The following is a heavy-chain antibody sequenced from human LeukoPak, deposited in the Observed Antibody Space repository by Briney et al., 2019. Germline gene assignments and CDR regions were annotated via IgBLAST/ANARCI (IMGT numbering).Heavy chain of an antibody. J-gene: IGHJ4*02. V-gene: IGHV1-2*02. CDR2: INPNSGET. CDR1: GYTFTDYY. Sequence: ASVKVSCKTSGYTFTDYYIHWVRQAPGQELEWMGWINPNSGETNSAQKFQGRVTMTGDTSISTAYMELRRVTSDDTAVYYCARDRDYSNTERGFDYWGQGTLVTVSS. CDR3: ARDRDYSNTERGFDY. D-gene: IGHD4-11*01.